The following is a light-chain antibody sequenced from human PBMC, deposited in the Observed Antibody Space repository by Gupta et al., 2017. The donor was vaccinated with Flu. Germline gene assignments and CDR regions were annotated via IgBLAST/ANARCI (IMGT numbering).Light chain of an antibody. J-gene: IGLJ3*02. Sequence: QSALTQPPSVSGSPGQSITISCTGTSSDVGSYNLVSWYQQHPGKAPKLMIDEGSKRPSGVSNRFSGSKSGNTASLTISGLQAEDEADYYCCSYAGSSTWVFGGGTKLTVL. V-gene: IGLV2-23*01. CDR3: CSYAGSSTWV. CDR2: EGS. CDR1: SSDVGSYNL.